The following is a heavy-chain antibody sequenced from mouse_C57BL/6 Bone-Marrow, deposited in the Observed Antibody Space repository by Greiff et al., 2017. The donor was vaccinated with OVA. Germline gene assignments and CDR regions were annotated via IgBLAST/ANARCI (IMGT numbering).Heavy chain of an antibody. CDR1: GYTFTSYW. J-gene: IGHJ1*03. D-gene: IGHD1-1*01. CDR2: INPSNGGT. CDR3: ARRHYGSSCPYWYFDV. V-gene: IGHV1-53*01. Sequence: QVQLQQPGTELVKPGASVKLSCKASGYTFTSYWMHWVKQRPGQGLEWIGNINPSNGGTNYNEKFKSKATLTVDKSSSTAYMQLSSLTSEDSAVYYGARRHYGSSCPYWYFDVWGTGTTVTVSS.